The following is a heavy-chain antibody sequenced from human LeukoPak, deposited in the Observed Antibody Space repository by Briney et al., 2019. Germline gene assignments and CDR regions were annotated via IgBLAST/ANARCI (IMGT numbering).Heavy chain of an antibody. Sequence: PGGSLRLSCAASGFTVSSNYMSWVRQAPGKGLEWVSVIYSGGSTYYADSVKGRFTISRHNSKNTLYLQMNSLRAEDTAVYYCARRGLYSSSWYYFDYWGQGTLVTVSS. CDR1: GFTVSSNY. CDR2: IYSGGST. D-gene: IGHD6-13*01. V-gene: IGHV3-53*04. J-gene: IGHJ4*02. CDR3: ARRGLYSSSWYYFDY.